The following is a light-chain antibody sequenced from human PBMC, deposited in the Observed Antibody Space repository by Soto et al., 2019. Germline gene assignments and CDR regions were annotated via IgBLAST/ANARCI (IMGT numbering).Light chain of an antibody. CDR2: GIS. CDR3: QQYITLPHT. V-gene: IGKV3-20*01. Sequence: NVLTQSPGTLSLSPGERATLSCRASQSVTNNFFAWYQQKPGQAPRLLIYGISSRATGIPDRFSGSGSVTDFTLTISRLEPEDFVVYYCQQYITLPHTVGQGTKLEVK. J-gene: IGKJ2*01. CDR1: QSVTNNF.